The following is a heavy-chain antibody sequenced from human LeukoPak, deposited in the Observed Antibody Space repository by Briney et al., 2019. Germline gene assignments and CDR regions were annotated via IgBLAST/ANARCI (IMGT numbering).Heavy chain of an antibody. Sequence: GGSLRLSCAASGFTLSSYWMDWVRQAPGKGLEWVANIKQDGSDKDYADSVKGRFSISRDNAKRSLYLQMNSLRAEDTAVYYCARVAVMPHFEYWGQGTLVTVSS. CDR1: GFTLSSYW. D-gene: IGHD2/OR15-2a*01. CDR2: IKQDGSDK. J-gene: IGHJ4*02. CDR3: ARVAVMPHFEY. V-gene: IGHV3-7*03.